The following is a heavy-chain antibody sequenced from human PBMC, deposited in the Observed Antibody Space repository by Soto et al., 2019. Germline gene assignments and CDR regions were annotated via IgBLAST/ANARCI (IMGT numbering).Heavy chain of an antibody. CDR2: ISYDGSNK. CDR1: GFTFSSYG. D-gene: IGHD4-17*01. Sequence: GGSLRLSCAASGFTFSSYGMHWVRQAPGKGLEWVAVISYDGSNKHYADSVKGRFTISRDNSKNTLYLQMNSLRAEDTAVYYCAKAPGGTTVTTFGPCGQGTLVTV. CDR3: AKAPGGTTVTTFGP. J-gene: IGHJ5*02. V-gene: IGHV3-30*18.